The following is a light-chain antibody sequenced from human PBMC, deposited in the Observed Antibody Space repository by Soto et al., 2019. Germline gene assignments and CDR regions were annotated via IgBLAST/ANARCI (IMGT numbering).Light chain of an antibody. V-gene: IGKV3-11*01. CDR3: QKRSNWPPWT. Sequence: EIVLTQSPATLSLSPGERATLSCRASQSVSSYLAWYQQKPGQAPRLLIYDASNRATGIPARFSGSGSGTDFTLTLSSLEPEDFAVYYCQKRSNWPPWTFGQGTKVEIK. CDR2: DAS. J-gene: IGKJ1*01. CDR1: QSVSSY.